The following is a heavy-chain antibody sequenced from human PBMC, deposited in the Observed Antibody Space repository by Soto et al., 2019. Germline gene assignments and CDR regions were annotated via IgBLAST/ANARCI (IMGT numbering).Heavy chain of an antibody. CDR3: ARHGYNYGGGYFDY. Sequence: EVQLVESGGGLVQPGGSLRLSCAASGVTVSSNYMSWVRQAPGKGLEWVSVIYSGGSTYYAASVKGRFTISRDNSKNTHYLEINSRRAEDMAVYYCARHGYNYGGGYFDYWGQGTLVTVSS. CDR1: GVTVSSNY. D-gene: IGHD5-18*01. J-gene: IGHJ4*02. CDR2: IYSGGST. V-gene: IGHV3-66*04.